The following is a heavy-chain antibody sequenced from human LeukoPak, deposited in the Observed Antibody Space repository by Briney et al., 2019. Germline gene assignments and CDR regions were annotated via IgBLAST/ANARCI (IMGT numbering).Heavy chain of an antibody. CDR2: IRSKADNDAT. CDR1: GFILSGSV. Sequence: GGSLRLSCAASGFILSGSVLLWVRQASGRGLEWVGRIRSKADNDATAYCAAVKGRFTISRDDSRNAAHLQMNSLKTEDTAMYYCSIGVYWGQGTRVTVSS. V-gene: IGHV3-73*01. J-gene: IGHJ4*02. CDR3: SIGVY.